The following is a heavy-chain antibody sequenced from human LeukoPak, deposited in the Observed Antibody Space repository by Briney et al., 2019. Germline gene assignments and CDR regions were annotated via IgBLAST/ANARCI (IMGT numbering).Heavy chain of an antibody. V-gene: IGHV3-48*03. CDR1: GFTFSSYE. D-gene: IGHD3-10*01. CDR2: IGSSSSTI. J-gene: IGHJ3*02. Sequence: PGGSLRLSCAASGFTFSSYELYWVRQAPGKGLEWISYIGSSSSTIKYADSVRGRFTISRADARESLFLQMNSLRAEDTAIYYCGASRQFVGAFDIWGQGTLVTVSS. CDR3: GASRQFVGAFDI.